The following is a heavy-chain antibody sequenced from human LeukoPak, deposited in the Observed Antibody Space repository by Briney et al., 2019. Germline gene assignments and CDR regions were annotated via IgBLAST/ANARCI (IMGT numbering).Heavy chain of an antibody. CDR1: GYTFTSYA. J-gene: IGHJ6*02. V-gene: IGHV1-18*01. CDR2: IIPILGIA. Sequence: ASVKVSCKASGYTFTSYAISWVRQAPGQGLEWMGRIIPILGIANYAQKLQGRVTMTTDTSTSTAYIELRSLRSDDTAVYYCARDCSSTSCYWDVWGQGTTVTVSS. CDR3: ARDCSSTSCYWDV. D-gene: IGHD2-2*01.